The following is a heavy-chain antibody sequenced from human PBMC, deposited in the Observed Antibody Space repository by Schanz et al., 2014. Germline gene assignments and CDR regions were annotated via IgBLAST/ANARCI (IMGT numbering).Heavy chain of an antibody. D-gene: IGHD2-2*01. Sequence: QVHLQESGPGLVKPSETLSLTCTVSGGSISNNYWGWIRQPPGKGLEWIGNIYSSGSTNYNPSLKSRVTIPGDTSKNQFSLRLNSGTAADTAVYYCARDERDLPRSLFVFWGQGTLVTVSS. J-gene: IGHJ4*02. CDR3: ARDERDLPRSLFVF. V-gene: IGHV4-59*12. CDR2: IYSSGST. CDR1: GGSISNNY.